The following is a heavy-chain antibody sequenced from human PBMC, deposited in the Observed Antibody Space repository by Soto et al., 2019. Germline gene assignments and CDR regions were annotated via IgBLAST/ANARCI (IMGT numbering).Heavy chain of an antibody. CDR3: ARGNHGVEVANFGY. D-gene: IGHD6-19*01. V-gene: IGHV4-34*01. Sequence: SETLSLTCAVYGGSFSGYYWSWIRQPPGKGLEWIGEINHSGSTNYNPSLKSRVTISVDTSKNQFSLQLNSVTPEDTAVYYCARGNHGVEVANFGYWGQGTQVTVSS. CDR1: GGSFSGYY. CDR2: INHSGST. J-gene: IGHJ4*02.